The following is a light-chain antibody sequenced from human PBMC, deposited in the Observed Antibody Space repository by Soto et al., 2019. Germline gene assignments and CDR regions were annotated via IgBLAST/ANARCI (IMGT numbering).Light chain of an antibody. Sequence: QSALTQPASVSGSPGLSIAISCTGTRSDVGAYNYVSWYQQHPGKAPKLMISDVTNRPSGVSDRFSGSKSGNTASLTISGLQAEDEADYYCSSFTSRFTFVFGTGTKVTVL. CDR3: SSFTSRFTFV. CDR1: RSDVGAYNY. J-gene: IGLJ1*01. V-gene: IGLV2-14*03. CDR2: DVT.